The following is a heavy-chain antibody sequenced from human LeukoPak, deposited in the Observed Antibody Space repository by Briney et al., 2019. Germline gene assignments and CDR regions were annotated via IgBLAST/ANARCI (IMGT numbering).Heavy chain of an antibody. CDR2: INHSGST. V-gene: IGHV4-34*01. CDR1: GGSFSGYY. CDR3: ARDLRGKHDP. J-gene: IGHJ5*02. Sequence: SETLSLTCAVYGGSFSGYYWSWIRQPPGKGLEWIGEINHSGSTNYNPSLKSRVTTSVDTSKNQFSLKLSSVTAADTAVYYCARDLRGKHDPWGQGTLVTVSS. D-gene: IGHD3-10*01.